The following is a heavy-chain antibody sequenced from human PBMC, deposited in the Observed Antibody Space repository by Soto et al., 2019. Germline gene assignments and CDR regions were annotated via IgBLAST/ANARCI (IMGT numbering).Heavy chain of an antibody. D-gene: IGHD6-19*01. CDR3: ATGINCGWADY. CDR1: GGTFSSYA. J-gene: IGHJ4*02. Sequence: QVQLVQSGAEVKKPGSSVKVSCKASGGTFSSYAISWVRQAHGQGIEWMGGIIPIFGTANYSQQLQGRVPITADKSTSTAYMELSSLRSEDTAVYYCATGINCGWADYWGQGTLVTVST. CDR2: IIPIFGTA. V-gene: IGHV1-69*06.